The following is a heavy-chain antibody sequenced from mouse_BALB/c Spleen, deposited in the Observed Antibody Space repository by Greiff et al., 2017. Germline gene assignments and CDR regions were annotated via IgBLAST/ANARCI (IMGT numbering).Heavy chain of an antibody. D-gene: IGHD2-10*01. J-gene: IGHJ3*01. CDR2: IWAGGST. V-gene: IGHV2-9*02. Sequence: VMLVESGPGLVAPSQSLSITCTVSGFSLTSYGVHWVRQPPGKGLEWLGVIWAGGSTNYNSALMSRLSISKDNSKSQVFLKMNSLQTDDTAMYYCAAPYYGTAWFAYWGQGTLVTVSA. CDR3: AAPYYGTAWFAY. CDR1: GFSLTSYG.